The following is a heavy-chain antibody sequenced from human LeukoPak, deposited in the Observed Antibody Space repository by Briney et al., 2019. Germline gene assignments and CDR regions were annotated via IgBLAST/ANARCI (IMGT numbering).Heavy chain of an antibody. J-gene: IGHJ4*02. CDR1: GFTFTTYS. CDR3: AKDRIPGTGTLLGY. V-gene: IGHV3-23*01. D-gene: IGHD6-13*01. Sequence: AGGSLRLSCEASGFTFTTYSMTWVRQAPGKGLEWVSTISGAGGSTYYADSVKGRFTISRDNSKNTLYLQMDGLRAEDTAIYYCAKDRIPGTGTLLGYWGQGTLVTVSS. CDR2: ISGAGGST.